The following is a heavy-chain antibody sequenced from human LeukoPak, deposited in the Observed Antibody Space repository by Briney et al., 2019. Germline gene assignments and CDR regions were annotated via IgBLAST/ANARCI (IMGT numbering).Heavy chain of an antibody. V-gene: IGHV1-18*01. D-gene: IGHD2-2*01. J-gene: IGHJ4*02. Sequence: ASVKVSCKASGYTFTSYGISWVRQAPGQGLEWMGWISAYNGNTNYALKLQGRVTMTTDTPTSTAYMGLRSLRSDDTAVYYCARDPMRYFDYWGQGTLVTVSS. CDR1: GYTFTSYG. CDR3: ARDPMRYFDY. CDR2: ISAYNGNT.